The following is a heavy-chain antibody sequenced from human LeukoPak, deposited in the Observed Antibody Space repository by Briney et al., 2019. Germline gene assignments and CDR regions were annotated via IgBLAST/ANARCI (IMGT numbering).Heavy chain of an antibody. CDR1: GGSISSYY. D-gene: IGHD2-2*01. J-gene: IGHJ6*02. V-gene: IGHV4-59*08. Sequence: SETLSLTCTVSGGSISSYYWSWIRQPAGKGLEWIGYIYYSGSTNYNPSLKSRVTISVDTSKNQFSLKLSSVTAADTAVYYCASSRYCSSTSCPVGYYYYGMDVWGQGTTVTVSS. CDR3: ASSRYCSSTSCPVGYYYYGMDV. CDR2: IYYSGST.